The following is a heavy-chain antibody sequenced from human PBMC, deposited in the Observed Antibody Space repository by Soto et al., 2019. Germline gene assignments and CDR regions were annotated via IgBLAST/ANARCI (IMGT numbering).Heavy chain of an antibody. V-gene: IGHV3-23*01. D-gene: IGHD3-10*01. J-gene: IGHJ6*02. Sequence: GGSLRLSCAASGFTFSSYAMSWVRQAPGKGLEWVSAISGSGGSTYYADSVKGRFTISRDNSKNTLYLQMNSLRAEDTAVYYCAKSIAARMVFTRGAYYYYGMDVWGQGTTVTVSS. CDR1: GFTFSSYA. CDR3: AKSIAARMVFTRGAYYYYGMDV. CDR2: ISGSGGST.